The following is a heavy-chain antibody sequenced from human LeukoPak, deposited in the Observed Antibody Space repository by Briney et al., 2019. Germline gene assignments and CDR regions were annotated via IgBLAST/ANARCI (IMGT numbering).Heavy chain of an antibody. CDR2: IYYSGYT. D-gene: IGHD6-19*01. J-gene: IGHJ5*02. Sequence: SETLSLTCTVSGGSISNYYWSWIRRPPGKGLEWIGCIYYSGYTNYNPSLKSRVTISVDTSENQFSLKLSSVTAADTAVYYCASSKTNGDSSGWYAWFDPWGQGTLVTVSS. V-gene: IGHV4-59*01. CDR3: ASSKTNGDSSGWYAWFDP. CDR1: GGSISNYY.